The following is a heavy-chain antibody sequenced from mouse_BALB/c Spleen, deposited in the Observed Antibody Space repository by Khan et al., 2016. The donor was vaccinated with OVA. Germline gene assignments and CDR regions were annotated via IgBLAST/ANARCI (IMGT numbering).Heavy chain of an antibody. J-gene: IGHJ3*01. Sequence: VQLQQSGAELVRPGALVKLSCKASGFNIKDYYMHWVKQRPEQGLEWIGWIDPENGETVYDPKFQGKASITADTSSNTAYLQLSSLTSEASSVYYCARSGYFAWFAYWGPGTLVTVSA. CDR1: GFNIKDYY. V-gene: IGHV14-1*02. CDR3: ARSGYFAWFAY. CDR2: IDPENGET.